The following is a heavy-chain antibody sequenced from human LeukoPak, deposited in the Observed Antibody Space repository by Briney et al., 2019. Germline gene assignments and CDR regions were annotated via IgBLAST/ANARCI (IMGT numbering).Heavy chain of an antibody. Sequence: ASVKVSCKASGYTFTGYYMHWVRQAPGQGLEWMGRINPNSGGTNYAQKFQGRVTMTRDTSISTAYMELSRLRSDDAAVYYCARADVLMVYAINHWFDPWGQGTLVTVSS. CDR1: GYTFTGYY. CDR2: INPNSGGT. D-gene: IGHD2-8*01. CDR3: ARADVLMVYAINHWFDP. J-gene: IGHJ5*02. V-gene: IGHV1-2*06.